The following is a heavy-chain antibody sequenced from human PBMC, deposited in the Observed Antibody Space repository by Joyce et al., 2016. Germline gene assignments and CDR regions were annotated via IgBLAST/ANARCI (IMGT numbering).Heavy chain of an antibody. Sequence: EVQLVESGGGLVQPGGSLSLFFEASGFPLVNYWLHWVRQVPGKGLVWVSRINSEGSTTNYADSVKGRFTSSRDNAKNTLYLQMNSLRDEDTAVYHCARSLYSGSQQDYWGQGTLVTVSS. CDR1: GFPLVNYW. D-gene: IGHD1-26*01. V-gene: IGHV3-74*01. J-gene: IGHJ4*02. CDR2: INSEGSTT. CDR3: ARSLYSGSQQDY.